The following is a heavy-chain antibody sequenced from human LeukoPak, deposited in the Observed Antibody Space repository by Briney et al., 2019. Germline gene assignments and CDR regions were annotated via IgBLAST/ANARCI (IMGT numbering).Heavy chain of an antibody. CDR1: RFTFSSYA. Sequence: GGSLRLSCAASRFTFSSYAMSWVRQAPGKGLEWVSAISGSGGSTYYADSVKGRFTISRDNSKNTLYLQMNSLRAEDTAVYYCAKDPVWSGYSLYYYYMDVWGKGTTVTVSS. D-gene: IGHD3-3*01. CDR2: ISGSGGST. J-gene: IGHJ6*03. V-gene: IGHV3-23*01. CDR3: AKDPVWSGYSLYYYYMDV.